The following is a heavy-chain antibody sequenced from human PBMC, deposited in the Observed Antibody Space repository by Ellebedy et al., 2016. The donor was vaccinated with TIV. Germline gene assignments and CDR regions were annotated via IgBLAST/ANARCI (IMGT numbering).Heavy chain of an antibody. Sequence: ASVKVSCXASGYTFTSYGISWVRQAPGQGLEWMGWISAYNGNTNYAQKLQGRVTMTTDTSTSTAYMELRSLRSDDTAVYYCERGGGGRGYDEIDYWGQGTLVTVSS. J-gene: IGHJ4*02. CDR1: GYTFTSYG. CDR2: ISAYNGNT. V-gene: IGHV1-18*01. D-gene: IGHD5-12*01. CDR3: ERGGGGRGYDEIDY.